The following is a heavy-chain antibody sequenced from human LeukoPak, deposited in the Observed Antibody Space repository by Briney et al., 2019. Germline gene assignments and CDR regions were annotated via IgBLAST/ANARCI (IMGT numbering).Heavy chain of an antibody. V-gene: IGHV1-24*01. Sequence: AASVKVSCKVSGYTLTELSMHWVRQAPGKGLAWMGGFDPEDGETIYAQKFQGRVTMTEDTSTDTAYMELSSLRSEDTAVYYCATPETYYYDSSGQYYFDYWGQGTLVTVSS. CDR3: ATPETYYYDSSGQYYFDY. CDR2: FDPEDGET. J-gene: IGHJ4*02. CDR1: GYTLTELS. D-gene: IGHD3-22*01.